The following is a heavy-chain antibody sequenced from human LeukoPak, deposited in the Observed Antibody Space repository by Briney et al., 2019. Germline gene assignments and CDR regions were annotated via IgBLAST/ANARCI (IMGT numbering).Heavy chain of an antibody. CDR1: GYSNSSGYY. Sequence: SETLSLXCAVSGYSNSSGYYWGWIRLPPGKGLEWIGSIYHSGSTYYNPSLKSRVTVSVDTSKNQFSLKLSSVTAADTAVYYCARRGGAFALDYWGQGTLVTVSS. V-gene: IGHV4-38-2*01. J-gene: IGHJ4*02. CDR2: IYHSGST. D-gene: IGHD3-10*01. CDR3: ARRGGAFALDY.